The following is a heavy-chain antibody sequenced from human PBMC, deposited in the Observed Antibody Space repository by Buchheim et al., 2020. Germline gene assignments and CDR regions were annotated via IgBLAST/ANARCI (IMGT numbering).Heavy chain of an antibody. CDR3: ARGRYCSSTSCYLSFAFDL. CDR1: GFTFSSHW. CDR2: IKQDGSEK. V-gene: IGHV3-7*04. Sequence: EVQLVESGGGLVQPGGSLRLSCAASGFTFSSHWMSWVRQAPGKGLEWVANIKQDGSEKHYVDSVKGRFTFSRDNAKNSLYLQMNSLRAEDTAVYYCARGRYCSSTSCYLSFAFDLWGQGT. D-gene: IGHD2-2*01. J-gene: IGHJ3*01.